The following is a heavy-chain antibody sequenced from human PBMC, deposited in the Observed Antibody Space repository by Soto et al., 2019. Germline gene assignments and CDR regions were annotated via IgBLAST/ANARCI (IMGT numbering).Heavy chain of an antibody. Sequence: QVQLQESGPGLVKPSQTLSLTCTVSGGSISSGGNYWSWIRQHPGKGLEWIGYIYYSGSTYYNPYLKSRVTISVDTSKHQFSLKLSSVTAADTAVYYCATEISRGSRTYFDYWGQGTLVTVSS. D-gene: IGHD3-10*01. J-gene: IGHJ4*02. CDR1: GGSISSGGNY. CDR2: IYYSGST. V-gene: IGHV4-31*03. CDR3: ATEISRGSRTYFDY.